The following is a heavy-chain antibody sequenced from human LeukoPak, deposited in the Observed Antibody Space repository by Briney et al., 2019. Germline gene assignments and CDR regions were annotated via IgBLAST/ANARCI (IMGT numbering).Heavy chain of an antibody. CDR3: ARRRDSGSLQHFDY. V-gene: IGHV3-21*04. CDR1: EFMLSDYS. CDR2: ITSSSSYR. Sequence: GGSLRLSCAASEFMLSDYSMNWVRQAPGKGLEWVSSITSSSSYRYYADSMRGRFTISRDNAKNSLYLQMNSLRAEDTAVYYCARRRDSGSLQHFDYWGQGTLVTVSS. J-gene: IGHJ4*02. D-gene: IGHD1-26*01.